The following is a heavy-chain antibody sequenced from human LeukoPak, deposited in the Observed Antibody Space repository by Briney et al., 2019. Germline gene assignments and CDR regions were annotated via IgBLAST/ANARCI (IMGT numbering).Heavy chain of an antibody. Sequence: GGSLRLSCAASGFTFSSYSMNWVRQAPGKGLEWVSSISSSSSYIYYADSVKGRFTISRDNSKNTLYLQMNSLRAEDTAVYYCAKDVKYNPHAFDIWGQGTMVTVSS. CDR1: GFTFSSYS. V-gene: IGHV3-21*04. CDR2: ISSSSSYI. D-gene: IGHD1-14*01. CDR3: AKDVKYNPHAFDI. J-gene: IGHJ3*02.